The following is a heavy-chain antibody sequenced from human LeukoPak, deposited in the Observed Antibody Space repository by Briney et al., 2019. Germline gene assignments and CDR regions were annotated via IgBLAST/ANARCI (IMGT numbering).Heavy chain of an antibody. V-gene: IGHV4-59*12. CDR2: IYYSGST. Sequence: PETLSLTCTVSGGSISSYYWSWIRQPPGKGLEWIGYIYYSGSTNYNPSLKSRVTISVDTSKNQFSLKLSSVTAADTAVYYCARGSYHEQWLVPDWFDPWGQGTLVTASS. D-gene: IGHD6-19*01. CDR3: ARGSYHEQWLVPDWFDP. J-gene: IGHJ5*02. CDR1: GGSISSYY.